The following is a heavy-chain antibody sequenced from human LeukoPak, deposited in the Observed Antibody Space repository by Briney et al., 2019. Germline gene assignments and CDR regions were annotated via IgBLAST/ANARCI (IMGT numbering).Heavy chain of an antibody. CDR2: IYPGDSDT. CDR1: GYSFTSYW. V-gene: IGHV5-51*01. Sequence: HGESLKISCKGSGYSFTSYWIGWVRQMPGKGLEWMGIIYPGDSDTRYSPSFQGQVTCSADKSISTAYLQWSSLNTSDTAMYYCARYSDHYHFDYWGQGTLVTVSS. J-gene: IGHJ4*02. D-gene: IGHD1-14*01. CDR3: ARYSDHYHFDY.